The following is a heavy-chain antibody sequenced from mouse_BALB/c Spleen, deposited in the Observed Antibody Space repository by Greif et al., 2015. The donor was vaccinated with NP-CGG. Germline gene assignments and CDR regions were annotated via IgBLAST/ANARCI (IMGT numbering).Heavy chain of an antibody. CDR1: GYAFSSYW. CDR2: IYIGDGDT. J-gene: IGHJ2*01. CDR3: ARSQGYYFDY. V-gene: IGHV1-80*01. Sequence: QVQPQQSGAELVRPGSSVKISCKASGYAFSSYWMNWVKQRPGQGLEWIGQIYIGDGDTNYNGKFKGKATLTADKSSSTAYVQLRSLKSEDSAVYFCARSQGYYFDYWGQGTTLTVSS.